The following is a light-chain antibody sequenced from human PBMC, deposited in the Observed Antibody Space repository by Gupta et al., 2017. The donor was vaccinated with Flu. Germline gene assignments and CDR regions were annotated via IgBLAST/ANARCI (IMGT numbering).Light chain of an antibody. J-gene: IGKJ3*01. CDR3: QRHGSSPPFT. CDR2: GAS. Sequence: EIVSTQSPRTLSLSPGERATLSCRASESVSSDYLAWYQPKPGQARRLLISGASISATGIPDRFSGSGYGTVFTITISRPDLEDFAVFYPQRHGSSPPFTFGPGTRVDIK. V-gene: IGKV3-20*01. CDR1: ESVSSDY.